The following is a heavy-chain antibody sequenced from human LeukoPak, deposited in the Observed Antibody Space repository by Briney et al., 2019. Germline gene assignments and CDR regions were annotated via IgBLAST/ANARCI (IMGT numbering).Heavy chain of an antibody. J-gene: IGHJ4*02. CDR2: ISGSGGST. V-gene: IGHV3-23*01. Sequence: GGSLRLSCAASGSIFSKYAMTWVRQAPGKGLEWVSAISGSGGSTYYADSVKGRFPISRDNSKNTLYLQMNSLRADDTALYFCAKDNNYGPYYFDSWGQGTLVTVSS. CDR3: AKDNNYGPYYFDS. CDR1: GSIFSKYA. D-gene: IGHD4-17*01.